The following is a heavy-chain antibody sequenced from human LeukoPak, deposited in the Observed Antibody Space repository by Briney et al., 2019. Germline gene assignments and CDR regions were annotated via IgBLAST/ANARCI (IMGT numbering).Heavy chain of an antibody. CDR1: GGSISSYY. D-gene: IGHD3-10*01. Sequence: SETLSLTCTVSGGSISSYYWSWIRQPAGKGLEWIGRIYTSGSTNYNPSLKSRVTMSVDTSKNQFSLKLSSVTAADTAVYYCARDAYYYGSGSYPFDYWGQGTLVTVSS. J-gene: IGHJ4*02. V-gene: IGHV4-4*07. CDR2: IYTSGST. CDR3: ARDAYYYGSGSYPFDY.